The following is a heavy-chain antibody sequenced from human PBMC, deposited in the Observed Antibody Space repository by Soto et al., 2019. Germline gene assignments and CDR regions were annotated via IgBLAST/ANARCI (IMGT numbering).Heavy chain of an antibody. D-gene: IGHD3-10*01. J-gene: IGHJ4*02. V-gene: IGHV3-72*01. CDR2: TRNKANRYTT. CDR1: GFTLSDNY. CDR3: VRTSHYGSGTWNFDF. Sequence: PGGSLRLSCXGSGFTLSDNYMDWVRQAPGKGLEWVGRTRNKANRYTTEYAASVKGRFTVSRDESMNSLHLQMNSLKTEDTAVYYCVRTSHYGSGTWNFDFWGQGTVVTVSS.